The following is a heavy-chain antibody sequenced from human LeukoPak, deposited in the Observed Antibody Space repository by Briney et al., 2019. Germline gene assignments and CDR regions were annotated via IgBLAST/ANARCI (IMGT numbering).Heavy chain of an antibody. Sequence: PSQTLSLTCTVSGGSISSGGYYWSWIRQHPGKGLEWIGYIYYSGSTYYNPSLKSRVTISVDTSKNQFSLKLSSVTAADTAVYYCARELLGAPTPGAYWGQGTRVTVSS. J-gene: IGHJ4*02. CDR2: IYYSGST. CDR3: ARELLGAPTPGAY. V-gene: IGHV4-31*03. D-gene: IGHD1-26*01. CDR1: GGSISSGGYY.